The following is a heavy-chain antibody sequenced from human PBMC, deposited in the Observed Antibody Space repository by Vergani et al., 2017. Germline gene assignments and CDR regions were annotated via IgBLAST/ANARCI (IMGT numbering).Heavy chain of an antibody. CDR2: IIPILGIA. J-gene: IGHJ4*02. CDR3: ARGREYSATS. Sequence: QVQLVQSGAEVKKPGSSVKVSCKASGGTFSSYTINWVRQAPGQGLEWMGRIIPILGIANYAQKFQGRLTITADKSTTTAYMDLSSLRSEDMAVYYCARGREYSATSWGQGTLVTVSS. CDR1: GGTFSSYT. V-gene: IGHV1-69*02. D-gene: IGHD5-12*01.